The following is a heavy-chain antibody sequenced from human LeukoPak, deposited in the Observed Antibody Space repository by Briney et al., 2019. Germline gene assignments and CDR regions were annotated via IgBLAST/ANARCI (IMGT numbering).Heavy chain of an antibody. Sequence: GGTLRLSCAASGFTFSSYGMSWVRQAPGKGLEWVSAISGSGGSTYYADSVKGRFTISRDNSTNTLYLQMNSLRAEDTAVYYCSYSGSYKYFDYWGQGTLVTVSS. CDR1: GFTFSSYG. D-gene: IGHD1-26*01. CDR3: SYSGSYKYFDY. CDR2: ISGSGGST. J-gene: IGHJ4*02. V-gene: IGHV3-23*01.